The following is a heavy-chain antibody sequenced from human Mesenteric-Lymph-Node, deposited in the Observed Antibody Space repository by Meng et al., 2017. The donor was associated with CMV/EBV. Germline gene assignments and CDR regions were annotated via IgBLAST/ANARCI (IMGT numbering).Heavy chain of an antibody. CDR3: ARDQTSRSWYFDL. V-gene: IGHV3-74*01. Sequence: GESLKISCAASGFTFSSYWMHWVRQAPGKGLVWVSRINSDGSSTSHADSVKGRFTTSRDNAKNTLYLQMNSLRAEDTAVYYYARDQTSRSWYFDLWGRGTLVTVSS. J-gene: IGHJ2*01. CDR1: GFTFSSYW. CDR2: INSDGSST.